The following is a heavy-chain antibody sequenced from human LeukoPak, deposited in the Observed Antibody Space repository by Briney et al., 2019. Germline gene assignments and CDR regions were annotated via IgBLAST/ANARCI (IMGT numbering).Heavy chain of an antibody. CDR1: GYTFTGYY. J-gene: IGHJ5*02. CDR3: ARARGLWFGELSARFDP. V-gene: IGHV1-2*02. D-gene: IGHD3-10*01. Sequence: ASVKVSCKASGYTFTGYYMHWVRQAPGQGLEWMGWINPNSGGTNYAQEFQGRVTMTRDTSISTAYMELSRLRSDDTAVYYCARARGLWFGELSARFDPWGQGTLVTVSS. CDR2: INPNSGGT.